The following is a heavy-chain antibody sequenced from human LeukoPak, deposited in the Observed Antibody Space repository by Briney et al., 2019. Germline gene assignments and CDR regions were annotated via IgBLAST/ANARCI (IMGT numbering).Heavy chain of an antibody. CDR3: ARDYDSSAPS. CDR1: GYTLTGYY. Sequence: GASVKVSCKASGYTLTGYYMNWVRQPPGQGLEWMGWINPNSGGTNYAQKFQGRVTMTRDTSISTAYMELSRLRSDDTAVYYCARDYDSSAPSWGQGTLVTVSS. V-gene: IGHV1-2*02. J-gene: IGHJ4*02. D-gene: IGHD3-22*01. CDR2: INPNSGGT.